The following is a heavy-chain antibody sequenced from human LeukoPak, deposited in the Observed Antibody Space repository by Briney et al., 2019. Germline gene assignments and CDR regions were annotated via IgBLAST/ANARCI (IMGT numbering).Heavy chain of an antibody. CDR2: IYITGST. CDR1: GASVNSFY. Sequence: SETLSLTCSVSGASVNSFYWTWIRQAAGKGPEWIGRIYITGSTDYNPSLKSRVTISLDKSNNEFSLKMNSVTAADTAVYSCARASGTYPNSLDSWGRGTLVIVSS. V-gene: IGHV4-4*07. CDR3: ARASGTYPNSLDS. J-gene: IGHJ4*02. D-gene: IGHD1-26*01.